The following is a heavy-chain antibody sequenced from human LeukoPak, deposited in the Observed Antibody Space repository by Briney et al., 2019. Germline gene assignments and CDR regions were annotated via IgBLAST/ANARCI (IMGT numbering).Heavy chain of an antibody. CDR3: ARALVISTVTTLLYYYYGMDV. J-gene: IGHJ6*02. CDR1: GGTFSSYA. CDR2: IIPIFGTA. D-gene: IGHD4-17*01. V-gene: IGHV1-69*05. Sequence: SVKVSCKASGGTFSSYAISWVRQAPGQGLEWMGGIIPIFGTANYAQKFQGRVTITTDESTSTAYMELSSLRSEDTAVYYCARALVISTVTTLLYYYYGMDVWGQGTTVTVSS.